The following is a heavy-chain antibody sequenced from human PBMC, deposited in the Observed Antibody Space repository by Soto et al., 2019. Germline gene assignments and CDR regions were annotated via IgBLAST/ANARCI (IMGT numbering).Heavy chain of an antibody. D-gene: IGHD6-19*01. CDR1: GFTVSLTY. CDR3: ASGSSSGRHY. V-gene: IGHV3-53*04. CDR2: IYSGGRT. J-gene: IGHJ4*02. Sequence: PWGSLRLSCAASGFTVSLTYMSWARKAPEKGLEWVSVIYSGGRTYYADSVKGRFTISRHNSKNTLYLQMSSLRAEDTAVYYCASGSSSGRHYWGQGTLVTVSS.